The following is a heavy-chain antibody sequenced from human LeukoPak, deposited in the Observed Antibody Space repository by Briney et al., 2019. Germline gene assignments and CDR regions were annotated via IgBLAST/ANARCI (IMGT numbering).Heavy chain of an antibody. D-gene: IGHD3-3*01. CDR3: AKGPYDLWTRGFDY. Sequence: GGSLRLSCAASGFTFSSYSMSWVRQAPGKGLEWVSGITDSGGSTNYADSVKGRFTISRDNSKNKLFLQMNSLRAEDTAVYYCAKGPYDLWTRGFDYRGQGTLVTVSS. V-gene: IGHV3-23*01. CDR1: GFTFSSYS. J-gene: IGHJ4*02. CDR2: ITDSGGST.